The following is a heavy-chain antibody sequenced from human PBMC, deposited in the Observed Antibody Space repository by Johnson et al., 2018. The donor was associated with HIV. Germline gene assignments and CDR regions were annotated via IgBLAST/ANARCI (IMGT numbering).Heavy chain of an antibody. D-gene: IGHD4-17*01. CDR2: TYSGGST. Sequence: MLLVESGGGVVQPGRSLRLSCAASGFSVSSNYMSWVRQSPGKGLEWVSVTYSGGSTYYADSVKGRFTISRDNSQNTLYLQMNSLRAEDTAVYYCARELEFGDLRKNDAFDIWGQGTMVTVSS. CDR1: GFSVSSNY. CDR3: ARELEFGDLRKNDAFDI. J-gene: IGHJ3*02. V-gene: IGHV3-66*02.